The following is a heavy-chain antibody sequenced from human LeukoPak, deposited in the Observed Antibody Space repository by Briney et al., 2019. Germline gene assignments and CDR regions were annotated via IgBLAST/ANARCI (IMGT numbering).Heavy chain of an antibody. CDR3: ARAAKVAGKNFDY. J-gene: IGHJ4*02. D-gene: IGHD6-19*01. CDR1: RGTFSSYA. Sequence: VASVKVSCKASRGTFSSYAISWVRQAPGQGLEWMGRIIPILGIANYAQKFQGRVTITADKSTSTAYMELSSLRSEDTAVYYCARAAKVAGKNFDYWGQGTLVTVSS. CDR2: IIPILGIA. V-gene: IGHV1-69*04.